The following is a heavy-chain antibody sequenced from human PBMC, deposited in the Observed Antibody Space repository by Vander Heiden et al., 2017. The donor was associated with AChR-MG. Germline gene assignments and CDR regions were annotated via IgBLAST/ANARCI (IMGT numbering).Heavy chain of an antibody. CDR3: ARDMIVVGSDAFDI. J-gene: IGHJ3*02. Sequence: QLQASGPGLAKPSQNLTLTCTVSRGSSSGGGYYWSWIRQHPGKGLEWIGYIYYSGSTYYSPSLKSRVTISVDTSKNQFSLKLSSVTAADTAVYYCARDMIVVGSDAFDIWGQGTMVTVSS. CDR2: IYYSGST. D-gene: IGHD3-22*01. CDR1: RGSSSGGGYY. V-gene: IGHV4-31*03.